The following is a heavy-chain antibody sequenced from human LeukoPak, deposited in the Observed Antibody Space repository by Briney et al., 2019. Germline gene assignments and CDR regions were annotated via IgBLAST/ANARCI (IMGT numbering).Heavy chain of an antibody. Sequence: VASVKVSCKASGYTFTIYAMNWVRQAPGQGLEWMGWINTNTGNPTYAQGFTGRFVFSLDTSVSTAYLQISSLKAEDTAVYYCARVHVSRYCSSTSCSIKYYFDYWGQGTLVTVSS. CDR2: INTNTGNP. CDR1: GYTFTIYA. D-gene: IGHD2-2*01. J-gene: IGHJ4*02. CDR3: ARVHVSRYCSSTSCSIKYYFDY. V-gene: IGHV7-4-1*02.